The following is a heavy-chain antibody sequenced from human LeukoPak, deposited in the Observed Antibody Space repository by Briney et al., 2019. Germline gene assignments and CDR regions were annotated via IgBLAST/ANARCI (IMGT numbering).Heavy chain of an antibody. CDR3: AKDEYCSSNNCYEGDYFDY. Sequence: IPSETLSLTCTVSGDSIGSSSYFWDWIRQPPGKGLEWIGRIYYGGSSYYNPSLKSRVTISVDTSKNQFSLKLSSVTAADTAVYYCAKDEYCSSNNCYEGDYFDYWGQGTLVTVSP. CDR1: GDSIGSSSYF. J-gene: IGHJ4*02. D-gene: IGHD2-2*01. CDR2: IYYGGSS. V-gene: IGHV4-39*02.